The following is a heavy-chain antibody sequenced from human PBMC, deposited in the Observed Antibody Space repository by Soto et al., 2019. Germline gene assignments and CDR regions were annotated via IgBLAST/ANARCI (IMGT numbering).Heavy chain of an antibody. J-gene: IGHJ6*02. CDR1: GFTFSRYA. CDR2: ISYDGSNK. V-gene: IGHV3-30-3*01. CDR3: ARTPRGQWELPYYYYVIDV. Sequence: QVQLVESGGGVDQPGRPLRLSCAASGFTFSRYAMHWVRQAPGKGLEWVAVISYDGSNKYYADYVKGRFTISRDNSKNKLYLQMNSLRSEDQAVYDCARTPRGQWELPYYYYVIDVWGQGTTVTGSS. D-gene: IGHD1-26*01.